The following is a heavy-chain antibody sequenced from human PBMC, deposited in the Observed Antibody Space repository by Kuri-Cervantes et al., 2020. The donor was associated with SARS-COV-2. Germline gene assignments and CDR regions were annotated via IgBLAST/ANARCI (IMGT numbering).Heavy chain of an antibody. CDR3: ARDPQSYCSSTSCYIPVD. J-gene: IGHJ3*01. CDR2: ISYDGSNK. CDR1: GFTFSSYA. V-gene: IGHV3-30*04. Sequence: GGSLRLSCAASGFTFSSYAMHWVRQAPGKGLEWVAVISYDGSNKYYADSVKGRFTISRDNSKNSLYLQMNSLRAEDTALYYCARDPQSYCSSTSCYIPVDWGQGTMVTVSS. D-gene: IGHD2-2*02.